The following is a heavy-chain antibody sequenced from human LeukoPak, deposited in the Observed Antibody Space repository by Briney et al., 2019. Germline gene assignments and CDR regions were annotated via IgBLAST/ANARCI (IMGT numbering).Heavy chain of an antibody. J-gene: IGHJ4*02. V-gene: IGHV3-21*01. CDR1: GFTFSSYW. CDR2: ISSSSSYI. CDR3: ARRYCSSTNCYAFEN. D-gene: IGHD2-2*01. Sequence: GGSLRLSCAASGFTFSSYWMNWVRQAPGKGLEWVSSISSSSSYIYYADSVKGRFTISRDNAKNSLYLQMNSLRAEDTAVYYCARRYCSSTNCYAFENWGQGTLVSVSS.